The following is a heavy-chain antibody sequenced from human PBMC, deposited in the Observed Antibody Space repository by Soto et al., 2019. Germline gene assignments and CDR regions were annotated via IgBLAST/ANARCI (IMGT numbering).Heavy chain of an antibody. Sequence: GGSLRLSCAASGFTFSSYVMSWVRQAPGKGLEWVSAISGSGGSTYYADSVKGRFTISRDNSKNTLYLQMNSLRAEDTAVYYCAKALWFGERRAFDYWGQGTLVTVSS. CDR1: GFTFSSYV. CDR2: ISGSGGST. J-gene: IGHJ4*02. V-gene: IGHV3-23*01. CDR3: AKALWFGERRAFDY. D-gene: IGHD3-10*01.